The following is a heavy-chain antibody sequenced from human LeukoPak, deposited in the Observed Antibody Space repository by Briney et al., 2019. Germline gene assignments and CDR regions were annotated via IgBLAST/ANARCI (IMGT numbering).Heavy chain of an antibody. CDR2: ISYDGSNK. Sequence: PGRSLRLSCAASGSTFSSYAMHWVRQAPGKGLEWVAVISYDGSNKYYADSVKGRFTISRDNSRNTLYLQMNSLRAEDTAVYYCARAHRGYYDSSGLDAFDIWGQGTMVTVSS. CDR3: ARAHRGYYDSSGLDAFDI. CDR1: GSTFSSYA. J-gene: IGHJ3*02. V-gene: IGHV3-30-3*01. D-gene: IGHD3-22*01.